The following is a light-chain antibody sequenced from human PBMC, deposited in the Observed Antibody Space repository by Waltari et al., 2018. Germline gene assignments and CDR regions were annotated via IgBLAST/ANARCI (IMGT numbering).Light chain of an antibody. V-gene: IGLV2-23*01. J-gene: IGLJ2*01. Sequence: QSALTQPASVSGSPGPSITIPCTGSSRDVGSYKFVSWYQQHPGKAPQLMIYGGSQRPSGVSNRFSGSKSGNTASLTISGLRAEDEADYYCCSYAGSSPHVIFGGGTKLTVL. CDR2: GGS. CDR1: SRDVGSYKF. CDR3: CSYAGSSPHVI.